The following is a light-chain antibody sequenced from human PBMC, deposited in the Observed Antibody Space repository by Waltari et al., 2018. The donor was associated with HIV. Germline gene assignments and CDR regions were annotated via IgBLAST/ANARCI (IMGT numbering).Light chain of an antibody. CDR2: DAS. Sequence: DIQLTQSPSSLSASIGDRVHITCQASQDISKYLHWYQQKPGKAPKVLIYDASNLQTGVPSRFSGSGSGTDFSFTIISLLPEDIATYYCLQYDNLPFTFGPGTKVDIK. CDR1: QDISKY. J-gene: IGKJ3*01. CDR3: LQYDNLPFT. V-gene: IGKV1-33*01.